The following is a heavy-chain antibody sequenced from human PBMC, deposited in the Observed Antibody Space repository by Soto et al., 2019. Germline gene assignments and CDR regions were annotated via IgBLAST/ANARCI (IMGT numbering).Heavy chain of an antibody. CDR2: IIPLFGTT. CDR1: GGTFSTYA. D-gene: IGHD3-22*01. CDR3: AREGGGWSSAYCDH. V-gene: IGHV1-69*18. Sequence: QVQLVQSGAEVRNPGSSLKVSCKASGGTFSTYAINWVRQAPGQGLEWMGMIIPLFGTTKYAQKLQGRITITADESTTTSNMELTSLRNEVTAVYFCAREGGGWSSAYCDHWGQGTQVTVSS. J-gene: IGHJ5*02.